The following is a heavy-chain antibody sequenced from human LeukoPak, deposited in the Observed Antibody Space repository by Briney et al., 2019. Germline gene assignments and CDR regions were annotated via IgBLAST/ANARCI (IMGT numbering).Heavy chain of an antibody. V-gene: IGHV1-69*04. J-gene: IGHJ6*03. CDR3: AREIERHEDIVVVPAAVLTGVYYYYYMDV. Sequence: SVKVSCKASGGTFISYTISWVRQAPGQGLEWMGRIIPILGIANYAQKFQGRGTITADKSTSTAYMELSSLRSEDTAVYYCAREIERHEDIVVVPAAVLTGVYYYYYMDVWGKGTTVTGSS. CDR2: IIPILGIA. CDR1: GGTFISYT. D-gene: IGHD2-2*02.